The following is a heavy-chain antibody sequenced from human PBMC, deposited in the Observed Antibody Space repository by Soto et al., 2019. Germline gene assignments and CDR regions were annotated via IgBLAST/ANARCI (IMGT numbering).Heavy chain of an antibody. CDR1: GGSFSSYC. D-gene: IGHD6-6*01. J-gene: IGHJ4*02. CDR2: IYTSGIT. CDR3: ARELAEAARSLDF. Sequence: PSETLSLTCTVSGGSFSSYCWSWIRQPAGKGLEWIGRIYTSGITNYNPSLKSRVTMSVDTSSKQFSLNMTSVTAADTAVYFCARELAEAARSLDFWALGTLVTVSS. V-gene: IGHV4-4*07.